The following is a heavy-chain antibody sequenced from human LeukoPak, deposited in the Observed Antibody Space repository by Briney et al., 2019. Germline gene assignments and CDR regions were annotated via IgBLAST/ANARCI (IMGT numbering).Heavy chain of an antibody. D-gene: IGHD3-10*01. CDR2: INPNSGGT. CDR3: ARGSVWFGESLPAFDI. J-gene: IGHJ3*02. Sequence: ASVKVSCKASGYTFTGYYMHWVRQAPGQGLEWMGWINPNSGGTNYAQKFQGWVTMSRDTSISTAYMELSRLRSDDTAVYYCARGSVWFGESLPAFDIWGQGTTVTVSS. V-gene: IGHV1-2*04. CDR1: GYTFTGYY.